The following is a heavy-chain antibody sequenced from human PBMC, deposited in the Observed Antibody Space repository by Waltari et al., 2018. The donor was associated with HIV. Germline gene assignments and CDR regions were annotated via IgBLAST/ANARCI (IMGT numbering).Heavy chain of an antibody. J-gene: IGHJ5*02. D-gene: IGHD6-19*01. CDR1: GLYFRAYI. Sequence: VQLLESGGGLVHPGGSLRLSCASSGLYFRAYILTWVRQAPGEGLEWVSGISATGKTYYADSVKGRFTSSRDNAKNTLSLLMNSLRVEDTAVYYCAKVSVGIPVAGTKVSWGQGTLVTVSS. CDR2: ISATGKT. V-gene: IGHV3-23*01. CDR3: AKVSVGIPVAGTKVS.